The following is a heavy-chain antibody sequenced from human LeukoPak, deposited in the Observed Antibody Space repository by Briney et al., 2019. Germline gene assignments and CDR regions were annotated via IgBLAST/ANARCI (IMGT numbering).Heavy chain of an antibody. CDR1: GFTFSSYA. J-gene: IGHJ4*02. CDR2: ISYDGSNK. Sequence: GGSLRLSCAASGFTFSSYAMHWVRQAPGKGLEWVAVISYDGSNKYYADSVKGRFTISRDNSKNTLYLQMNSLRAEDTAVYYCARAFDYWGQGTLVTVSS. CDR3: ARAFDY. V-gene: IGHV3-30*04.